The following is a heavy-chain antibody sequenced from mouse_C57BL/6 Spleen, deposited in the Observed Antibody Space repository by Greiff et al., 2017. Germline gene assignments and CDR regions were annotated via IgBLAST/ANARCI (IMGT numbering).Heavy chain of an antibody. CDR1: GYTFTSYG. V-gene: IGHV1-81*01. J-gene: IGHJ1*03. CDR2: IYPRSGNT. Sequence: VQLQQSGAELARPGASVKLSCKASGYTFTSYGISWEKQRTGQGLEWIGEIYPRSGNTYYNEKFKGKATLTADTSSSTAYMELRSLTSEDSAVYVSARYDYYRSSGWYFDVWGKGTTVTVSS. D-gene: IGHD1-1*01. CDR3: ARYDYYRSSGWYFDV.